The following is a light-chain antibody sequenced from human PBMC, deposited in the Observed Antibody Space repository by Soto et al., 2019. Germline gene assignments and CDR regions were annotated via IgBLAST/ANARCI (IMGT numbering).Light chain of an antibody. Sequence: DIVMTHYPLSLPVTPGEPPSIFCRSCHSLLHSSGYKYLDWYLXKTGQPPQLXIYLGSNRASGVPDRFSGIGSGTDGTMAFCRVQAEDFTVYYGMQALQTPPTFGQGTRREI. V-gene: IGKV2-28*01. CDR3: MQALQTPPT. CDR1: HSLLHSSGYKY. CDR2: LGS. J-gene: IGKJ5*01.